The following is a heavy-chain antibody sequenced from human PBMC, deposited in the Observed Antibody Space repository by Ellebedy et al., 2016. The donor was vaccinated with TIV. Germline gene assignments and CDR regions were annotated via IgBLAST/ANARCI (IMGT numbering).Heavy chain of an antibody. V-gene: IGHV3-7*03. J-gene: IGHJ4*02. CDR1: GFTFSNYW. Sequence: GESLKISCAASGFTFSNYWMSWVRQAPGKGLEWVANIKQDGSETNYVDSLKGRFTISRDNAKNSLFLRMNSLRAEDTAVYYCVRERDGYGDYNVCWGQGTLVTVSS. CDR2: IKQDGSET. D-gene: IGHD5-24*01. CDR3: VRERDGYGDYNVC.